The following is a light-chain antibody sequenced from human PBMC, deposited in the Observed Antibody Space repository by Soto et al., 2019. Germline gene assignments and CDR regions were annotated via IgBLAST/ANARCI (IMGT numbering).Light chain of an antibody. Sequence: EIVVTQSPGTLSLSPGERATLSCRASQSVSSSYLAWYQQKPGQAPRLLIYHASSRATDIPDRFSGSGSGTDFTLTISRLEPEDFAVYYCQQYGSSPLTFGPGTKVDI. V-gene: IGKV3-20*01. CDR2: HAS. CDR1: QSVSSSY. J-gene: IGKJ3*01. CDR3: QQYGSSPLT.